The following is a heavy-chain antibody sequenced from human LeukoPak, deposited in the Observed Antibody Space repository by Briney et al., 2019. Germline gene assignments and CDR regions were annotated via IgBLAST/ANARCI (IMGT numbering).Heavy chain of an antibody. D-gene: IGHD4-23*01. CDR2: ISSSSSTI. V-gene: IGHV3-48*04. CDR3: ARDGDPPMGGGNPSRDPPFDY. J-gene: IGHJ4*02. Sequence: GGSLRLSCAASGFTFSSYSMNWVRRAPGKGLEWVSYISSSSSTIYYADSVKGRFTISRDNAKNSLYLQMNSLRAEDTAVYYCARDGDPPMGGGNPSRDPPFDYWGQGTLVTVSS. CDR1: GFTFSSYS.